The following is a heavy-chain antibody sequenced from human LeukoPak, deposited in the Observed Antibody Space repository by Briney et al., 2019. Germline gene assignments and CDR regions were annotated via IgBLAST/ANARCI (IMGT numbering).Heavy chain of an antibody. V-gene: IGHV1-8*01. D-gene: IGHD4-17*01. CDR2: MNPNSGNT. Sequence: ASVKVSCKXSGYTFTSDDINWVRQATGQGLEWMGWMNPNSGNTGYAQKFQGRVTMTRSTSISTAYVELSSLRSEDTAVYYCATASTVTTERGSVVRAFDIWGQGTMVTVSS. CDR1: GYTFTSDD. CDR3: ATASTVTTERGSVVRAFDI. J-gene: IGHJ3*02.